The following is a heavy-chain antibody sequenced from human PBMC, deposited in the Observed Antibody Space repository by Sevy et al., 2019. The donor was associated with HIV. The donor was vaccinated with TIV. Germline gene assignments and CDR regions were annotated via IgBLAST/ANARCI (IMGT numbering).Heavy chain of an antibody. CDR1: GFTFSSYA. CDR3: ATDYLSHYYDSSGYGRNTDY. J-gene: IGHJ4*02. V-gene: IGHV3-23*01. D-gene: IGHD3-22*01. Sequence: GGSLRLSCAASGFTFSSYAMSWVRQAPGKGLEWVSAISGSGGSTYYADSVKGRFTISRDNSKNTLYLQMNSLRAEATAVYYCATDYLSHYYDSSGYGRNTDYWGQGTLVTISS. CDR2: ISGSGGST.